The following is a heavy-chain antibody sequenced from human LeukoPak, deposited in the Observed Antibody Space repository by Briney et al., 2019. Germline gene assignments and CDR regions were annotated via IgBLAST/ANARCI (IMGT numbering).Heavy chain of an antibody. D-gene: IGHD6-6*01. CDR1: GYTFTSYW. V-gene: IGHV5-51*01. Sequence: GESLKISCKGSGYTFTSYWIGWVRQMPGKGLEWMGLIYPSDSDTKYSPSFQGQVTISADKSITTAYLQWSSLKASDTAMYYCARQMTRSSPSYLYFDLWGRGTLVTVSS. CDR3: ARQMTRSSPSYLYFDL. J-gene: IGHJ2*01. CDR2: IYPSDSDT.